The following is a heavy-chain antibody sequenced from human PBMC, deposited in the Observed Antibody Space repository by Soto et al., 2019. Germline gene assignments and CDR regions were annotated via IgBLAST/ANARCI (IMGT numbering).Heavy chain of an antibody. J-gene: IGHJ4*02. V-gene: IGHV3-53*01. CDR2: IHSDGST. CDR3: ARDASGPFDY. CDR1: GFTVSDS. D-gene: IGHD6-19*01. Sequence: GGSLRLSCSVAGFTVSDSMSWVRQAPGKGLECVSFIHSDGSTHYSDSVRGRFTISRDNSKNTLYLQMDRLRVDDTAVYFCARDASGPFDYWGQGTLVTVSS.